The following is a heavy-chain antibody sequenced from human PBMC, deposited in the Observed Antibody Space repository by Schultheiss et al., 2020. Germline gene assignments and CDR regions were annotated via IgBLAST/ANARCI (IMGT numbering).Heavy chain of an antibody. CDR1: GGSISSYY. D-gene: IGHD4-17*01. V-gene: IGHV4-59*12. J-gene: IGHJ4*02. Sequence: SETLSLTCTVSGGSISSYYWSWIRQPPGKGLEWIGYIYYSGSTYYNPSLKSRVTISVDTSKNQFSLKLSSVTAADTAVYYCARVTKRTTATIDYWGQGTLVTVSA. CDR3: ARVTKRTTATIDY. CDR2: IYYSGST.